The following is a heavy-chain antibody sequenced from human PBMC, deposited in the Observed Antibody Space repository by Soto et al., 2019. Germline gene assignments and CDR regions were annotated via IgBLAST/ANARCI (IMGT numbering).Heavy chain of an antibody. CDR2: IWYDGSNK. V-gene: IGHV3-33*01. Sequence: GGSLRRSCAASGFTFSSYGMHWVRQAPGKGLAWGAVIWYDGSNKYYADSVKGRFTISRDNSKNTLYLPMNSLRPEDTGVSYCARDAFYYYGSGSYSPNWFDPWGQGT. CDR3: ARDAFYYYGSGSYSPNWFDP. J-gene: IGHJ5*02. D-gene: IGHD3-10*01. CDR1: GFTFSSYG.